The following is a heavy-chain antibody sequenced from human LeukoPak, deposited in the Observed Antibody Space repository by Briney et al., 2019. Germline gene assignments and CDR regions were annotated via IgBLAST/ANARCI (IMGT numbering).Heavy chain of an antibody. CDR3: ARGLGLLPYYFDY. D-gene: IGHD2-15*01. V-gene: IGHV3-21*01. CDR2: ISSSSSYI. J-gene: IGHJ4*02. Sequence: GGSLRLSCAASGFTFSSYSMNWVRQAPGKGLEWVSSISSSSSYIYYADSVKGRFIISRDNAKNSLYLQMNSLRAEDTAVYYCARGLGLLPYYFDYWGQGTLVTVSS. CDR1: GFTFSSYS.